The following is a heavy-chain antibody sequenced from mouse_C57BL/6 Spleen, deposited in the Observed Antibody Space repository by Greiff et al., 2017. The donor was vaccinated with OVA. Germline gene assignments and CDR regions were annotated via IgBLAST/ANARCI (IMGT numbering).Heavy chain of an antibody. D-gene: IGHD1-1*01. V-gene: IGHV5-17*01. CDR2: ISSGSSTL. Sequence: EVKLVESGGGLVKPGGSLKLSCAASGFTFSDYGMHWVRQAPEKGLEWVAYISSGSSTLSYAAPVKGRFTISRDNAKNTLFLQMTSLRSEDTAMYYCAREDYYGSGFAYWGQGTLVTVSA. CDR1: GFTFSDYG. CDR3: AREDYYGSGFAY. J-gene: IGHJ3*01.